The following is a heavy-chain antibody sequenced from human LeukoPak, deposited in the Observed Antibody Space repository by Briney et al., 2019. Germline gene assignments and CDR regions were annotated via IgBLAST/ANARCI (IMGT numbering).Heavy chain of an antibody. CDR1: GGTFSSYA. Sequence: GASVKVSCKASGGTFSSYAISWVRQAPGQGLELMGGIIPIFGTANYAQKFQGRVTITADKSTSTAYMELSSLRSEDTAVYYCARQSRVQLWTSYWYFDLWGRGTLVTVSS. J-gene: IGHJ2*01. CDR2: IIPIFGTA. V-gene: IGHV1-69*06. D-gene: IGHD5-18*01. CDR3: ARQSRVQLWTSYWYFDL.